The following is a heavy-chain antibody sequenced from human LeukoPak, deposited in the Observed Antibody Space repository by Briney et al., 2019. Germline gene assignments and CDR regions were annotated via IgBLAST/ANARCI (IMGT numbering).Heavy chain of an antibody. D-gene: IGHD6-19*01. V-gene: IGHV3-23*01. CDR2: ISGSGGST. J-gene: IGHJ4*02. Sequence: GGSLRLSCAPSGFTFSSYGMSSVPHAPGKGLEWVSAISGSGGSTYYADSVKGRLTISRDNSKNTLYLQMKSLRAEDTAVYYCAKDGGYSSGWGQGTLVTVSS. CDR1: GFTFSSYG. CDR3: AKDGGYSSG.